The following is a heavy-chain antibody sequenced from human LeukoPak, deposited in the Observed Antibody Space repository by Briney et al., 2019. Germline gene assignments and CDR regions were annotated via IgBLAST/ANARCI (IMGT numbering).Heavy chain of an antibody. CDR2: IKQDGSEK. CDR1: GFTFSRFW. CDR3: ARAGDAFDI. J-gene: IGHJ3*02. Sequence: PGGSLRLSCAASGFTFSRFWMSWVRQALGKGLEWVANIKQDGSEKYYVDSVKGRFTISRDNSKNTLYLQMNSLRAEDTATYYCARAGDAFDIWGQGTMVTVSS. V-gene: IGHV3-7*02.